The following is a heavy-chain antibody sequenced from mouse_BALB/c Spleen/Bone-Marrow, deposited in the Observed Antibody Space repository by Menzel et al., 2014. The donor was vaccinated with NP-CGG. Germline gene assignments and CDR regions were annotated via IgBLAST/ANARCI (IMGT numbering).Heavy chain of an antibody. CDR2: VNPSSGYT. CDR1: GYTFTTYT. Sequence: LQESGAELARPGASVKMSCRASGYTFTTYTMHWVKQRPGQGLEWIGYVNPSSGYTYYNQKFKDKATLTADKSSSAAYLQLSSLTSEDSAVYYCARVYGNYDAMDYWCQGTSVTVSS. CDR3: ARVYGNYDAMDY. V-gene: IGHV1-4*01. J-gene: IGHJ4*01. D-gene: IGHD2-1*01.